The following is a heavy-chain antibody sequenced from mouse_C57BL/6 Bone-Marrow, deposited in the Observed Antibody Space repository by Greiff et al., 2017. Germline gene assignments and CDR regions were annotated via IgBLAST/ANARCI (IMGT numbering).Heavy chain of an antibody. J-gene: IGHJ1*03. CDR2: ILPGSGST. CDR1: GYTFTGYW. V-gene: IGHV1-9*01. D-gene: IGHD2-4*01. Sequence: QVQLQQSGAELMKPGASVKLSCKATGYTFTGYWIEWVKQRPGHGLEWIGEILPGSGSTYYNEKFKGKATFTADKSSSTAYMLLSSLTSEDSAVYFCARLCGIYYYYDYWYFDVWGTGTTVTVSS. CDR3: ARLCGIYYYYDYWYFDV.